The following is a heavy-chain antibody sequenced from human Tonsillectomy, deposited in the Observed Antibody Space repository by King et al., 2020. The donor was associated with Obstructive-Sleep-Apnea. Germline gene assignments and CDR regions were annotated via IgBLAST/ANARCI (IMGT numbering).Heavy chain of an antibody. D-gene: IGHD1-26*01. J-gene: IGHJ4*02. CDR1: GFTFSSYS. CDR3: ARYTGATNADY. CDR2: ISSSSSTI. Sequence: VQLVESGGGLVQPGGSLRLSCAASGFTFSSYSMNWVRQAPGKGLEWVSYISSSSSTIYYADSVKGRFTISRNNAKNSLYLQMNSLGAEDTAVYYCARYTGATNADYWGQGTLVTVSS. V-gene: IGHV3-48*04.